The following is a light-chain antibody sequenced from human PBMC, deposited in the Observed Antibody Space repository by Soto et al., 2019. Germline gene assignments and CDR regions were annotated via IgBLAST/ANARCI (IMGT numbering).Light chain of an antibody. CDR2: GAS. V-gene: IGKV3-20*01. Sequence: EIVLTQSPVTLSLSPGERATLSCRASQSVSNYLSWYQQKPGQAPRLLIFGASNRATGIPDRFSGSGSGTDFTLTISRLEPEDFAVYHCQQYGGSPRTFGQGTKVDIK. CDR1: QSVSNY. J-gene: IGKJ1*01. CDR3: QQYGGSPRT.